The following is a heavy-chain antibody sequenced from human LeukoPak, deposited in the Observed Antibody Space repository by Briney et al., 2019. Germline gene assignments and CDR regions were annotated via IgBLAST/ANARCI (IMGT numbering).Heavy chain of an antibody. CDR1: GFTFDDYA. CDR2: ISWNSGSI. D-gene: IGHD6-19*01. J-gene: IGHJ6*02. V-gene: IGHV3-9*01. Sequence: GRSLRLSCAASGFTFDDYAMHWVRQAPGKGLEWVSGISWNSGSIGYADSVKDRFTISRDNAKNSLYLQMNSLRAEDTALYYCAKDRGSSGWSTTLYYYYYGMDVWGQGTTVTVSS. CDR3: AKDRGSSGWSTTLYYYYYGMDV.